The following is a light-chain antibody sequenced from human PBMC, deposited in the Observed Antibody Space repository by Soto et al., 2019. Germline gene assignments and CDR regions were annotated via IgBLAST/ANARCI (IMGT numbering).Light chain of an antibody. J-gene: IGKJ5*01. CDR1: QSISDK. V-gene: IGKV3-15*01. CDR2: RGS. Sequence: EVLMTQSPDTLYVPPGERVTLSCRASQSISDKLAWYQQKPGQGPGLLVYRGSIRTLGIPARFSGSESGTEFTLTISSLQSDDFAVYYCQQYNTWPITFGQGTRLEIK. CDR3: QQYNTWPIT.